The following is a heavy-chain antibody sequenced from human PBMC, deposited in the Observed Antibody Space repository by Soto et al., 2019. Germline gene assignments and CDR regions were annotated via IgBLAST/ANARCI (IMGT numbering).Heavy chain of an antibody. D-gene: IGHD1-20*01. CDR3: ASSQKGYNWNYFDH. CDR2: VFYTGFT. J-gene: IGHJ4*02. CDR1: GGSISGSYYY. Sequence: SETLSLTCAVSGGSISGSYYYWGWLRQSPGRGPGWIGSVFYTGFTSYNPSLESRVSVSVDTSKNQFSLKVSAVTAADTAVYYCASSQKGYNWNYFDHWGQGALVTVSS. V-gene: IGHV4-39*01.